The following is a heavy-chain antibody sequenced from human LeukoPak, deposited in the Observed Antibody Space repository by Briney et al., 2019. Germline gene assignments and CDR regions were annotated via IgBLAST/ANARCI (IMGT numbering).Heavy chain of an antibody. V-gene: IGHV5-51*01. CDR1: GYIFTSYW. CDR2: IYPGDSDI. Sequence: GESLKISCKGSGYIFTSYWIGWVRQLPGKHLEWMGIIYPGDSDIRYSPSFQGQVTISADKNISTAYLQWSSLKASDTAMYYCGRSGGGFFDYWGQGTLVTVSS. J-gene: IGHJ4*02. CDR3: GRSGGGFFDY. D-gene: IGHD2-15*01.